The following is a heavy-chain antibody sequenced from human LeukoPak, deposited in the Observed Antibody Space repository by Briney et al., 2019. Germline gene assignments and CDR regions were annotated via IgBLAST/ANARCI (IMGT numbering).Heavy chain of an antibody. CDR1: GFTFSSFG. D-gene: IGHD6-13*01. CDR2: IWYGGSNK. J-gene: IGHJ4*02. Sequence: PGRSLRLSCAASGFTFSSFGMHWVRQAPGKGLEWVAVIWYGGSNKYYADSVKGRFTISRGNSKNTLSLQMNSLRAEDTAVYYCAKDAAGSSSWANYWGQGALVTVSS. CDR3: AKDAAGSSSWANY. V-gene: IGHV3-33*06.